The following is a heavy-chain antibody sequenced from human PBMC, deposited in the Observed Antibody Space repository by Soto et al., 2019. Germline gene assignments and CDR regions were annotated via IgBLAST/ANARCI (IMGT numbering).Heavy chain of an antibody. CDR1: GGSITSGGYS. Sequence: PSETLSLTCTVSGGSITSGGYSWSWIRQSPGQGPEWIGYIYQSGSAFYNPSLKTRATILVDRSKNQFSLNLTSVTAADAAVYYCARAFYGVDLWGQGTTVTVSS. CDR2: IYQSGSA. CDR3: ARAFYGVDL. V-gene: IGHV4-30-2*06. J-gene: IGHJ6*02.